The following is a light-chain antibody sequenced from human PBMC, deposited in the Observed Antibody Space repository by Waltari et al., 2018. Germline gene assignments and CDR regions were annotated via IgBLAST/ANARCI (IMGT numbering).Light chain of an antibody. CDR2: KGN. CDR3: SIYMGSGIWV. V-gene: IGLV8-61*01. Sequence: QTVVTQEPSLSVSPGGTVTLTCALSSGSVSSTSYATWYQQTPGQPPRTLVYKGNRRSSGVPERFSGTILGNKAALTITGAQADDESDYYCSIYMGSGIWVFGGGTKLTVL. J-gene: IGLJ3*02. CDR1: SGSVSSTSY.